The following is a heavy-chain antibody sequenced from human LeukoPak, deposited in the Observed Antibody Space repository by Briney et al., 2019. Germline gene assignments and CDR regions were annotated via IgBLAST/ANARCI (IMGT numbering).Heavy chain of an antibody. V-gene: IGHV4-61*01. J-gene: IGHJ4*02. CDR2: IFHNGST. D-gene: IGHD3-16*02. Sequence: SETLSLTCSVSGGSVRSGSYSWAWVRQPPGKGLEWIGYIFHNGSTNYNPSLKSRVTISIDPSTNQFSLRLNSVAAADTAVYFCARGGDYIWVTFRPIDYWGQGSLVIVSS. CDR1: GGSVRSGSYS. CDR3: ARGGDYIWVTFRPIDY.